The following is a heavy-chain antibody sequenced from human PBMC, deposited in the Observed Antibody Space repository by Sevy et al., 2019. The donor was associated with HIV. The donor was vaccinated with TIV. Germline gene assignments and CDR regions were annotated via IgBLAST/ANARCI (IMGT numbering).Heavy chain of an antibody. D-gene: IGHD2-8*01. CDR3: ARFAVSSHCTNGVCPKYYFDY. Sequence: SVKVSCKASGGTFSSYAISWVQQAPGQGLERRGRIIPILGIANYAQKFQGRVTITADISTSTAYMELSSLRSEDTAVYYCARFAVSSHCTNGVCPKYYFDYWGQGTLVIVSS. CDR2: IIPILGIA. J-gene: IGHJ4*02. V-gene: IGHV1-69*04. CDR1: GGTFSSYA.